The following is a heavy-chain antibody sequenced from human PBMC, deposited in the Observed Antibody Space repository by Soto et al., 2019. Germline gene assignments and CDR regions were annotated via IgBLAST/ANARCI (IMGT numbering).Heavy chain of an antibody. J-gene: IGHJ6*02. V-gene: IGHV1-69*10. Sequence: ASVKVSCKASGGTFSSYAISWVRQAPGQGLEWMGGIIPILGIANYAQKFQGRVTITADKSTSTAYMELSSLRSEDTAVYYCARAVISSTSCCYYYYGMDVWGQGTTVTVSS. CDR2: IIPILGIA. D-gene: IGHD2-2*01. CDR1: GGTFSSYA. CDR3: ARAVISSTSCCYYYYGMDV.